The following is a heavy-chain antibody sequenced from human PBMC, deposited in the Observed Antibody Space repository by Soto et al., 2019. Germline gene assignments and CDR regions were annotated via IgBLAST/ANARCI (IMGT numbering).Heavy chain of an antibody. V-gene: IGHV3-13*05. CDR1: GFTFSSYD. CDR2: IGTAGDP. Sequence: EVQLVESGGGLVQPGGSLRLSCAASGFTFSSYDMHWVRQATGKGLEWVSAIGTAGDPYYPGSVKGRFTISKENAKNPLDLQKKKLRAGETAVYYCGRRDRKGHYDGIGGWGQGSTVTVSS. J-gene: IGHJ6*01. CDR3: GRRDRKGHYDGIGG.